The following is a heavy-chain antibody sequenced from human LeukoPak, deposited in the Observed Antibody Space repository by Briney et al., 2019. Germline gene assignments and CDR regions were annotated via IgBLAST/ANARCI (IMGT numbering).Heavy chain of an antibody. CDR3: ARDGVAERRFLEYNWFDP. J-gene: IGHJ5*02. V-gene: IGHV3-7*01. Sequence: PGGSLRLSCAASGFSGFSFSDYWMSWVRQTPGKGLEWVAIIRQDGTDKYYADSVKGRFTISRDNAKSSVSLQMNSLRAEDTAVYYCARDGVAERRFLEYNWFDPWGQGTLVTVSS. CDR2: IRQDGTDK. CDR1: GFSGFSFSDYW. D-gene: IGHD3-3*01.